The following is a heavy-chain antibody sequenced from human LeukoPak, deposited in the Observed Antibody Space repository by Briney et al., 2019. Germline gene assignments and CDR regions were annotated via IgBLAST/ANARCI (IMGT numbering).Heavy chain of an antibody. V-gene: IGHV3-15*01. CDR1: GFTFTNAW. Sequence: GGSLRLSCVDSGFTFTNAWMSWVRQAPGKGLEWIGRIKSKTDGETTNYAEPVRGRFTISRDDSKSALYLQMNSLKIEDTAVYYCTTDLGTYYHGSQRLIPIDYWGQGTLVTVSS. J-gene: IGHJ4*02. CDR3: TTDLGTYYHGSQRLIPIDY. D-gene: IGHD3-10*01. CDR2: IKSKTDGETT.